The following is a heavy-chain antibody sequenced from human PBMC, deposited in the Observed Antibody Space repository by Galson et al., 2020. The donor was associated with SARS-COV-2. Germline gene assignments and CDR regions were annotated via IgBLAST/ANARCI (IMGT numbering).Heavy chain of an antibody. CDR3: TTTELSFYSVKDY. V-gene: IGHV3-15*01. J-gene: IGHJ4*02. D-gene: IGHD1-26*01. CDR2: IKSKTDGGTT. Sequence: GGSLRLSCAASGFTFSNAWMSWVRQAPGKGLEWVGRIKSKTDGGTTDYAAPVKGRFTISRDDSKNTLDLQMNSLKTEDTAVYYCTTTELSFYSVKDYWGQGTLVTVSS. CDR1: GFTFSNAW.